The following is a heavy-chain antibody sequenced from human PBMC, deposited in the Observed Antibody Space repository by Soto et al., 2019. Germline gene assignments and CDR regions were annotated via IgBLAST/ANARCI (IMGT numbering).Heavy chain of an antibody. J-gene: IGHJ6*03. Sequence: QVQLQQWGAGLLKPSETLSLTCAVYGGSFSGYYWSWIRQPPGKGLEWIGEINHSGSTNYNPSLTSRVTISVDTSKNQFSLKLSSVTAADTAVYYCARARRETYCSGGSCYSFYYYMDVWGKGTTVTVSS. CDR2: INHSGST. CDR3: ARARRETYCSGGSCYSFYYYMDV. D-gene: IGHD2-15*01. V-gene: IGHV4-34*01. CDR1: GGSFSGYY.